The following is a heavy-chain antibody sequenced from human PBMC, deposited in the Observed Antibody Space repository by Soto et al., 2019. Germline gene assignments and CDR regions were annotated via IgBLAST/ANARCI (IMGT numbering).Heavy chain of an antibody. J-gene: IGHJ4*02. V-gene: IGHV3-66*01. CDR3: ASRRNPYGAYDY. CDR2: IYSDGST. Sequence: EVQLVVSGGGLVQPGGSLRLSCAASGFTVSSNFMSWVRQAPGKGLEWVSTIYSDGSTYYADSVKGRFTISRDNSKNTLYLQMNSLRADDTAVYYCASRRNPYGAYDYWGQGTLVTVSS. D-gene: IGHD4-17*01. CDR1: GFTVSSNF.